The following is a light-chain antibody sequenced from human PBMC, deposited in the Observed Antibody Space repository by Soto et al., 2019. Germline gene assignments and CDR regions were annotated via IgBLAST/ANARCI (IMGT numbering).Light chain of an antibody. CDR2: AIS. V-gene: IGKV3-20*01. Sequence: EVVLTQSPGTLSLSPGERATLSCRASQSVNSKYLAWYQQKPGQAPRLLMYAISSRAAGIPDRFSGSGSGTDFTRTISRLEPEDLAVYYCQQYDNSHLTFGGGTKVEI. CDR3: QQYDNSHLT. CDR1: QSVNSKY. J-gene: IGKJ4*01.